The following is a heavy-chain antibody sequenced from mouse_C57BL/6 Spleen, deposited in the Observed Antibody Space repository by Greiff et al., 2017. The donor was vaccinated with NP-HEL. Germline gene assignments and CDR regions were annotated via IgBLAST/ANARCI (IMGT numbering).Heavy chain of an antibody. Sequence: VQLQQPGAELVRPGSSVKLSCKASGYTFTSYWMDWVKQRPGQGLEWIGNIYPSDSETHYNQKFKDKATLTVDKSSSTAYMQLSSLTSEDSAVYNCASRSLPLSAYWGQGTLVTVSA. J-gene: IGHJ3*01. D-gene: IGHD2-10*01. CDR1: GYTFTSYW. CDR2: IYPSDSET. V-gene: IGHV1-61*01. CDR3: ASRSLPLSAY.